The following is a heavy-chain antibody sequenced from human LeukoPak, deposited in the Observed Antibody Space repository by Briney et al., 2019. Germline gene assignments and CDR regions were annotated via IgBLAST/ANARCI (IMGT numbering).Heavy chain of an antibody. V-gene: IGHV1-3*01. J-gene: IGHJ4*02. Sequence: ASVKVSCKASGGTFSSYAISWVRQAPGQRLEWMGWINAGNGNTKYSQKFQGRVTITRDTSASTAYMELSSLRSEDTAVYYCARVRDSSGWYFDYWGQGTLVTVSS. CDR3: ARVRDSSGWYFDY. D-gene: IGHD6-19*01. CDR1: GGTFSSYA. CDR2: INAGNGNT.